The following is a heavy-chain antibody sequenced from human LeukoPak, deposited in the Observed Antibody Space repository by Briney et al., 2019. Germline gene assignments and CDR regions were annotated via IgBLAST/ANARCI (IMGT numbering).Heavy chain of an antibody. CDR1: GYTFTSYG. CDR3: SRDGGLY. V-gene: IGHV1-18*01. D-gene: IGHD3-16*01. J-gene: IGHJ4*02. CDR2: ISTYNGNT. Sequence: ASVKVSCKASGYTFTSYGISWMRQAPGRGLEWVGWISTYNGNTDYPQKLQGRVTLTTDTSTSTAYMELRSLRSDDTAVYYCSRDGGLYWGQGTLVTVSS.